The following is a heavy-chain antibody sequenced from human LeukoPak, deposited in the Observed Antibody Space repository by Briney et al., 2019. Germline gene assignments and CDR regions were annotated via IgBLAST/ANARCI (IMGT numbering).Heavy chain of an antibody. CDR3: ARDFSGAIDY. V-gene: IGHV3-74*01. CDR1: GFTFSNNL. J-gene: IGHJ4*02. CDR2: INSDGNTI. D-gene: IGHD3-10*01. Sequence: GGSLRLSCAASGFTFSNNLMHWVRQGPGKGLVWVSHINSDGNTIRYTDSVKGRFTISRDNAKNTLYLQMNSLRAEDTAVYFCARDFSGAIDYWGRGTQVTVPS.